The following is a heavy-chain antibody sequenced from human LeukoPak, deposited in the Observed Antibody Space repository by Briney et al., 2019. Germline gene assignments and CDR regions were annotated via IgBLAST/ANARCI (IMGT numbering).Heavy chain of an antibody. J-gene: IGHJ4*02. CDR3: AKDRRGYSYGFLDS. CDR2: FSPAGRST. CDR1: GFPFKNYA. Sequence: GGSLRLSCAASGFPFKNYAMNWVRRAPGEGLEGVSAFSPAGRSTSYPDSVKGRFTISRDNSKHTLYLEMTSLRAEDTAVYFCAKDRRGYSYGFLDSWGQGTLVAVSS. D-gene: IGHD5-18*01. V-gene: IGHV3-23*01.